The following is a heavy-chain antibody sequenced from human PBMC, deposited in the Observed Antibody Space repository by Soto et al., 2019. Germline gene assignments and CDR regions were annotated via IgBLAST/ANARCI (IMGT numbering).Heavy chain of an antibody. J-gene: IGHJ6*02. V-gene: IGHV6-1*01. CDR2: TYYRTRWYN. Sequence: SQTLSLTCAISGDTVSSNRAAWNWIRQSPSRGLEWLGRTYYRTRWYNDYAVSAKGRITINPHPSRNQFYLQVNSVTSEDTAVYYCAAATRGYLYYGLDVWGQGTTVTVSS. CDR3: AAATRGYLYYGLDV. CDR1: GDTVSSNRAA. D-gene: IGHD5-12*01.